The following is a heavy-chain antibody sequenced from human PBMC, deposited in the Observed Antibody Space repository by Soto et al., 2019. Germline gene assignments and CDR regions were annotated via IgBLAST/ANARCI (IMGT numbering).Heavy chain of an antibody. CDR2: INPGGGSA. CDR1: GSAITRYY. D-gene: IGHD6-19*01. J-gene: IGHJ6*02. V-gene: IGHV1-46*01. CDR3: ARDTSGWSLNGLDV. Sequence: QVDLVQSGAEVKKPGASVTISCKASGSAITRYYIHWVRQAPGRGLEWMGIINPGGGSASYAQKSQDRVTIDKDTSTGTVYMDLRSLRTEDTAVYYCARDTSGWSLNGLDVWGQGTTVNVSS.